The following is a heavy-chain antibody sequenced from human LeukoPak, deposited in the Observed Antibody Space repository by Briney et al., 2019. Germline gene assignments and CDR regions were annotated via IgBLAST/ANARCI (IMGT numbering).Heavy chain of an antibody. D-gene: IGHD7-27*01. CDR2: INEDGSKE. Sequence: GGSLRLSCAVSGFTFSSYWMIWVRQAPGKGLDWVANINEDGSKEYYVDSVKGRFTISRDNARNSLYLQMNSLRVEDTAIHYCVRYGEAHGLYFDSWDQGALVTVSS. V-gene: IGHV3-7*01. CDR3: VRYGEAHGLYFDS. CDR1: GFTFSSYW. J-gene: IGHJ4*02.